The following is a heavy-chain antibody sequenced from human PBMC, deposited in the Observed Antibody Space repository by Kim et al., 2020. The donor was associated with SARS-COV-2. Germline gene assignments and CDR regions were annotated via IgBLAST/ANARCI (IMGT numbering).Heavy chain of an antibody. J-gene: IGHJ5*02. CDR3: AREGRPYKAAAGNWFDP. Sequence: LTSRVTITVDTSKNQFSLKLSSVAAADTAVYYCAREGRPYKAAAGNWFDPWGQGTLVTVSS. V-gene: IGHV4-59*01. D-gene: IGHD6-13*01.